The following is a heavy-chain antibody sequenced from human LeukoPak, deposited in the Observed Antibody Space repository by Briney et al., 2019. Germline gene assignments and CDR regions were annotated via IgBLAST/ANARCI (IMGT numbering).Heavy chain of an antibody. J-gene: IGHJ4*02. CDR2: INHSGST. D-gene: IGHD3-22*01. V-gene: IGHV4-34*01. Sequence: PSETLSLTCAVYGGSFSGYYWSWIRQPPGKGLEWIGEINHSGSTNYNPSLKSRVTISVDTSKNQFSLKLSSVTAADTAVYYCARLNYYDRGDFDYWGQGTLVTVSS. CDR1: GGSFSGYY. CDR3: ARLNYYDRGDFDY.